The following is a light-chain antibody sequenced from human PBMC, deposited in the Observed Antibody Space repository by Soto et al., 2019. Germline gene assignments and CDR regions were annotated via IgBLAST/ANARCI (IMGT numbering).Light chain of an antibody. V-gene: IGLV1-47*02. Sequence: QSVLTQPPSASGTPGQRVTISCSGSSSNIGNNYLYWYQQLPGTAPKLLTYSNNQRPSGVPDRFSGSKSGTSASLAISGLRTDDEADYYCAAWDDSLRVWVFGGGTQLTVL. J-gene: IGLJ3*02. CDR3: AAWDDSLRVWV. CDR1: SSNIGNNY. CDR2: SNN.